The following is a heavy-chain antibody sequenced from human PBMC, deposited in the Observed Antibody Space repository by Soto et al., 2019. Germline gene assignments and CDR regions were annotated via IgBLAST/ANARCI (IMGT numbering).Heavy chain of an antibody. V-gene: IGHV4-31*03. J-gene: IGHJ6*02. D-gene: IGHD1-1*01. CDR2: IYYSGST. CDR3: ARDQLHGRVYGMDV. CDR1: GGSISSGGYY. Sequence: SETLSLTCTVSGGSISSGGYYWSWIRQHPGKGLEWIGYIYYSGSTYYNPSLKSRVTISVDTSKNQFSLKLSSVTAAGTAVYYCARDQLHGRVYGMDVWGQGTTVTVSS.